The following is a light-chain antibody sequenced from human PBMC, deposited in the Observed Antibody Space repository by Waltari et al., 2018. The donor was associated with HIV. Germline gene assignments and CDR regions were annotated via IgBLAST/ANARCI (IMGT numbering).Light chain of an antibody. CDR2: KDR. V-gene: IGLV3-25*03. Sequence: SYGLTQPPSVSVSPGQTATITCSGDTLPKQYGYWYQQKPGHAPVMVIYKDRERPSGIPERFSGSSSAKTATLTISGVQPEDEADYYCQSSDISGNYWVLGGGTKLTVL. CDR3: QSSDISGNYWV. CDR1: TLPKQY. J-gene: IGLJ2*01.